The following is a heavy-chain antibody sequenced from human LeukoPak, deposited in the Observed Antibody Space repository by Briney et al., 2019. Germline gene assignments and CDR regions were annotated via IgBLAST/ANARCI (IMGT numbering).Heavy chain of an antibody. D-gene: IGHD6-13*01. Sequence: SETLSLTCTVSGGSISSYYWSWIRQPPGKGPEWIGYIYYSGSTNYNPSLKSRVTISVDTSKNQFSLKLSSVTAADTAVYYCARATGIAAAGSHLVWGQGTLVTVSS. CDR3: ARATGIAAAGSHLV. J-gene: IGHJ4*02. CDR2: IYYSGST. V-gene: IGHV4-59*01. CDR1: GGSISSYY.